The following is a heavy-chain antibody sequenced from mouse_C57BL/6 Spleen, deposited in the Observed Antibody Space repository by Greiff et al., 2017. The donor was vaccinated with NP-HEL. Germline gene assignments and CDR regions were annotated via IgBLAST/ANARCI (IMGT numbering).Heavy chain of an antibody. Sequence: EVKLQESGEGLVKPGGSLKLSCAASGFTFSSYAMSWVRQTPEKRLEWVAYISSGGDYIYYADTVKGRFTISRDNARNTLYLQMSSLKSEDTAMYYCTRFYDGYYFFDYWGQGTTLTVSS. D-gene: IGHD2-3*01. J-gene: IGHJ2*01. V-gene: IGHV5-9-1*02. CDR1: GFTFSSYA. CDR2: ISSGGDYI. CDR3: TRFYDGYYFFDY.